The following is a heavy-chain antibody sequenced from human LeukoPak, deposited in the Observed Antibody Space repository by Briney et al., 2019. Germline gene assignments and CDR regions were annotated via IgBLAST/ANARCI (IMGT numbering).Heavy chain of an antibody. V-gene: IGHV3-23*01. CDR3: AKEYYDYVWGSLRTKYHDY. CDR1: GFTFSSDA. D-gene: IGHD3-16*01. J-gene: IGHJ4*02. Sequence: GGSLRLSCAASGFTFSSDAMSGVRQAPGKGLEWVSAICGSGGGTYYADSVKGRFTISRDNSKNTLYLQMKSLRDEDTPVYYCAKEYYDYVWGSLRTKYHDYWSQGTLVTVSS. CDR2: ICGSGGGT.